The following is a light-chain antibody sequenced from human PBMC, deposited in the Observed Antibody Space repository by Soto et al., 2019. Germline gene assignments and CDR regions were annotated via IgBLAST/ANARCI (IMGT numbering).Light chain of an antibody. Sequence: IVLTQSPGTLSSSAGERPTLSCRASQSVSSNLAWYQQKPGQAPRLLIYGASTRATGIPARLSGSGSGTEFTLTISSLQSEDFALYYCQQYNNWPLTFGGGTKVDIK. CDR1: QSVSSN. CDR2: GAS. CDR3: QQYNNWPLT. V-gene: IGKV3-15*01. J-gene: IGKJ4*01.